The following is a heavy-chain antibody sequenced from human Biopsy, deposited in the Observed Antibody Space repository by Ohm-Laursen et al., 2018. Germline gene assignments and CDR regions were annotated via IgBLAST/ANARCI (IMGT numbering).Heavy chain of an antibody. CDR3: ARHPTGFWFDP. J-gene: IGHJ5*02. Sequence: SETLSLTCAVSGDSISTSTTYYWAWLRQPPGKGLEWIGSIYNSETTFSNPSLKSRVAISVDTSTNQFSLKVSSVTAADTALYYCARHPTGFWFDPWGHGTLVTVSS. CDR2: IYNSETT. CDR1: GDSISTSTTYY. V-gene: IGHV4-39*01.